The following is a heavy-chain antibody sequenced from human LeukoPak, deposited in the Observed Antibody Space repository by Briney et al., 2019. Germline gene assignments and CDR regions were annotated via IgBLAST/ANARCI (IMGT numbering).Heavy chain of an antibody. CDR3: ARDRGIQLRKCWFDP. CDR2: IIPIFGTA. CDR1: GGTFSSYA. Sequence: ASVKVSCKASGGTFSSYAISWVRQAPGQGLEWMGGIIPIFGTANYAQKFQGRVTITADDSTSTAYMELSSLRSEDTAVYYCARDRGIQLRKCWFDPWGQGTLVTVSS. D-gene: IGHD5-18*01. V-gene: IGHV1-69*13. J-gene: IGHJ5*02.